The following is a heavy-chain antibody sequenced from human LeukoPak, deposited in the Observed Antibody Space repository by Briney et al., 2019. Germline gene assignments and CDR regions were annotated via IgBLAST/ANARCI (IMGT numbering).Heavy chain of an antibody. CDR3: ARGWGSGVYFDY. CDR1: GGSISSYY. D-gene: IGHD7-27*01. J-gene: IGHJ4*02. V-gene: IGHV4-59*01. Sequence: SETLSLTCTVSGGSISSYYWSWIRQPPGKGMEWIGYIYYSGSTNYNPSLKSRVTISVDTSKNQFSLKLSSVTAADTAVYYCARGWGSGVYFDYWGQGTLVTVSS. CDR2: IYYSGST.